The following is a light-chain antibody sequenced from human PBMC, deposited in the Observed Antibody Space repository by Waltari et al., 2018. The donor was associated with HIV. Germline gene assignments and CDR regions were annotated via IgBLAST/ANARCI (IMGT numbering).Light chain of an antibody. CDR2: RNN. J-gene: IGLJ3*02. CDR3: ATWDDSLSGSWV. Sequence: QSVLTQPPSASGTPGQRVTIPCSGSSSNIGSNYVYWYQQLPGTAPKLLTYRNNQRSSGFPDRFSGSKSGTSASLANSGLRSEDESDYYCATWDDSLSGSWVFGGGTKLTVL. V-gene: IGLV1-47*01. CDR1: SSNIGSNY.